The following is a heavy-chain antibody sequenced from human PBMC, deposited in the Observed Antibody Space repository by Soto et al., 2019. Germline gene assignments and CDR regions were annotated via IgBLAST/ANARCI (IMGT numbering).Heavy chain of an antibody. V-gene: IGHV3-9*01. D-gene: IGHD1-7*01. Sequence: GGSLRLSCAASGFTFSDYAMHWVRQAPGKGLEWVSGISWNSGSIGYADSVKGRFTISRDNAKNSLYLLMNSLRPEDTALYYCAKDMPYRTITGTKGEQGFYYSYMDVWGKGTTVTVSS. CDR1: GFTFSDYA. CDR2: ISWNSGSI. CDR3: AKDMPYRTITGTKGEQGFYYSYMDV. J-gene: IGHJ6*03.